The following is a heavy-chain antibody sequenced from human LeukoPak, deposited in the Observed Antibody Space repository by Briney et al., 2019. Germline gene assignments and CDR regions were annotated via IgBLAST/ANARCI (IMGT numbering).Heavy chain of an antibody. V-gene: IGHV4-39*01. J-gene: IGHJ4*02. CDR3: ARMGRPYDY. CDR2: IYYSGST. Sequence: SETLSLTCTVSGGSISSGSYYWSWIRQPAGKGLEWIGSIYYSGSTYYNPSLKSRVTISVDTSKNQSSLKLSSVTAADTAVYYCARMGRPYDYWGQGTLDTVSS. CDR1: GGSISSGSYY. D-gene: IGHD2-15*01.